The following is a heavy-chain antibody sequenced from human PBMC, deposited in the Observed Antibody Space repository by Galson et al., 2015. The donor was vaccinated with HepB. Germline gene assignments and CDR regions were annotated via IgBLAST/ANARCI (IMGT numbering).Heavy chain of an antibody. CDR1: GFTFDDYA. V-gene: IGHV3-9*01. CDR3: ASLYCGGDCYSGAAFDI. Sequence: LRLSCAASGFTFDDYAMHWVRQAPGKGLEWVSGLSWNSGSIGYADTVKGRFTISRDNAKNSLYLQMNSLRAEDTALYYCASLYCGGDCYSGAAFDIWGQGTMVTVSS. J-gene: IGHJ3*02. CDR2: LSWNSGSI. D-gene: IGHD2-21*02.